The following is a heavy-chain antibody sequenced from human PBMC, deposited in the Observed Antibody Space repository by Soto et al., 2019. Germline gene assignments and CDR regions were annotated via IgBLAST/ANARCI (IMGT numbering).Heavy chain of an antibody. D-gene: IGHD3-3*01. J-gene: IGHJ5*02. CDR3: ARDYDFWSGYYTGGWFDP. CDR2: IIPIFGTA. Sequence: GASVKVSCKASGYTFTSYGISWVRQAPGQGLEWMGGIIPIFGTANYAQKFQGRVTITADESTSTAYMELSSLRSEDTAVYYCARDYDFWSGYYTGGWFDPWGQGTLVNVSS. CDR1: GYTFTSYG. V-gene: IGHV1-69*13.